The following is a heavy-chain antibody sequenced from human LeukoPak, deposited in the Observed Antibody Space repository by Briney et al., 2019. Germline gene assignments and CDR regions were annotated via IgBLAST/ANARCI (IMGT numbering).Heavy chain of an antibody. J-gene: IGHJ4*02. V-gene: IGHV4-34*01. CDR2: INHSGGT. CDR1: GGSFSGYY. Sequence: SETLCLTCAVYGGSFSGYYWSWIRQPPGKGLEWIGEINHSGGTNYNPSLKSRVTISVDTSKNQFSLKLSSVTAADTAVYYCARAGGNSLYYFDYWGQGTLVTVSS. D-gene: IGHD2-21*01. CDR3: ARAGGNSLYYFDY.